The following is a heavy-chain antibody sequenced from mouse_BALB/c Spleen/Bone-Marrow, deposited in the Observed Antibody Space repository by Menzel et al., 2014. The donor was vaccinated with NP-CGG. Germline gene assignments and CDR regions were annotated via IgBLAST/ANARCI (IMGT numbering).Heavy chain of an antibody. CDR2: IYPSDSYT. D-gene: IGHD2-10*02. Sequence: QVQLKQSGAELVRPGASVKVSCKASGYTFTSYWLNWVKQRPGQGLEWIGNIYPSDSYTNYNQNFKDKATLTVDKSSSTAYMQLSSPTSEDSAVYYCTRQYGNYYAMDYWGQGTSVTVSS. J-gene: IGHJ4*01. V-gene: IGHV1S126*01. CDR1: GYTFTSYW. CDR3: TRQYGNYYAMDY.